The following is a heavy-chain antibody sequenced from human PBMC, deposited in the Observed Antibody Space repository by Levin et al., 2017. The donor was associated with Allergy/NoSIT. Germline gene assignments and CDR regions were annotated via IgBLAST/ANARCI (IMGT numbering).Heavy chain of an antibody. J-gene: IGHJ3*02. V-gene: IGHV3-30-3*01. CDR3: ARGWFGELFGAFDI. CDR1: GFTFSSYA. CDR2: ISYDGSNK. Sequence: PGGSLRLSCAASGFTFSSYAMHWVRQAPGKGLEWVAVISYDGSNKYYADSVKGRFTISRDNSKNTLYLQMNSLRAEDTAVYYCARGWFGELFGAFDIWGQGTMVTVSS. D-gene: IGHD3-10*01.